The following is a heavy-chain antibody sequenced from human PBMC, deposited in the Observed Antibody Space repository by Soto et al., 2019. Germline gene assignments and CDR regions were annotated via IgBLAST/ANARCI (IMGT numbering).Heavy chain of an antibody. CDR2: IWYDGSNK. J-gene: IGHJ4*02. CDR3: ARVGATGFFEY. Sequence: QVQLVESGGGVVQPGRSLRLSCAASGFTFSSYGMHWVRQAPGKGLEWVAVIWYDGSNKYYADSVKGRFTISRDNSKNTLYLQMNSLRAEDTAVYYCARVGATGFFEYWGQGTLVTVSS. D-gene: IGHD1-26*01. V-gene: IGHV3-33*01. CDR1: GFTFSSYG.